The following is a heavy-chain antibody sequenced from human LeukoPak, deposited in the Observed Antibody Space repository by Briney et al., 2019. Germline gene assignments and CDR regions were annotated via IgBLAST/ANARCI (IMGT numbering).Heavy chain of an antibody. CDR1: GGSISSGSYY. CDR2: IYTSGST. Sequence: SKTLSLTCTVSGGSISSGSYYWSWIRQPAGKGLERIGRIYTSGSTNYNPSLKSRVTISVDTSKNQFSLKLSSVTAADTAVYYCARVGESYREFDYWGQGTLVTVSS. D-gene: IGHD1-26*01. J-gene: IGHJ4*02. CDR3: ARVGESYREFDY. V-gene: IGHV4-61*02.